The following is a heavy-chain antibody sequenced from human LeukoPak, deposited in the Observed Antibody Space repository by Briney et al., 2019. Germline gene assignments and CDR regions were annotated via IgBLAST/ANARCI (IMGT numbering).Heavy chain of an antibody. D-gene: IGHD2-15*01. J-gene: IGHJ3*02. CDR1: GGSISSSSYY. CDR3: ARVNETLVAATADAFDI. Sequence: SETLSLTCTVSGGSISSSSYYWGWIRQPPGKGLEWIGSIYYSGSTYYNPSLKSRVTISVDTSKNQFSLKLSSVTAADTAVYYCARVNETLVAATADAFDIWGQGTMVTVSS. CDR2: IYYSGST. V-gene: IGHV4-39*07.